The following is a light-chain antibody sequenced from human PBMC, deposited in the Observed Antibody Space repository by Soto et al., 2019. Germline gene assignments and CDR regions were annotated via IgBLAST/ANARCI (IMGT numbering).Light chain of an antibody. CDR1: QSVSSSS. V-gene: IGKV3-20*01. CDR2: GAS. Sequence: EIVLTQSPGTLSLSPGERATLSCRASQSVSSSSLAWYQQKPGQAPRLLIYGASSRATGIPDRFSGSGSGTEFTLTISRLEPEDFAVYYCQQYGSSPLYTFGQGTKLEIK. CDR3: QQYGSSPLYT. J-gene: IGKJ2*01.